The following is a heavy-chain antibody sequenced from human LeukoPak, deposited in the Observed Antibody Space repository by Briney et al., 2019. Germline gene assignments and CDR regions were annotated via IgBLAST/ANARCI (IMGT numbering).Heavy chain of an antibody. J-gene: IGHJ4*02. CDR3: AKATYYYDSYGYNGVFEY. CDR1: GFTVISYA. CDR2: VSGSAENT. V-gene: IGHV3-23*01. D-gene: IGHD3-22*01. Sequence: GGSLRLSCEASGFTVISYAMSWVRQAPGKGLEWVSAVSGSAENTYYADSVKGRFTISRDSSKNTLYLQMNSLRAEDTAVYFCAKATYYYDSYGYNGVFEYWGQGSLLTVSS.